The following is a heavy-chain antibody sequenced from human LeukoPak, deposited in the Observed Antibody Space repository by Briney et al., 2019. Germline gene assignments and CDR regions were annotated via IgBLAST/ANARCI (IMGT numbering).Heavy chain of an antibody. Sequence: GGSLRLSCAASGFTFSSYSMNWVRQAPGKGLEWVSSISSSSSYIYYADSVKGRFTISRDNAKNSLYLQMNSLRAEDTAVYYCAKRAAAGTTEYYFDYWGQGTLVTVSS. J-gene: IGHJ4*02. CDR3: AKRAAAGTTEYYFDY. CDR2: ISSSSSYI. D-gene: IGHD6-13*01. CDR1: GFTFSSYS. V-gene: IGHV3-21*04.